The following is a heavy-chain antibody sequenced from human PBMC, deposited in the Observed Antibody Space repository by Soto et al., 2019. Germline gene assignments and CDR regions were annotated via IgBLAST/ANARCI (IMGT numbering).Heavy chain of an antibody. V-gene: IGHV3-23*04. CDR1: GFIFKSYG. D-gene: IGHD4-4*01. CDR3: AKSVNDYSTYYFNY. Sequence: EVELVESGGGLVQPGGSLRLSCAASGFIFKSYGMNWVRQAPGKGLEWISYISGSGDHTYYAQSVQGRFTISRDNSKDTLSVQMNSLRAEDTAVYSCAKSVNDYSTYYFNYWCQGILVTVSS. CDR2: ISGSGDHT. J-gene: IGHJ4*02.